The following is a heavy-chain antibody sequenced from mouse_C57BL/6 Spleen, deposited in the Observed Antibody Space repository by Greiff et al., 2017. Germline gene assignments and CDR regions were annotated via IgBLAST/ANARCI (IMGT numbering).Heavy chain of an antibody. Sequence: EVMLVESGEGLVKPGGSLKLSCAASGFTFSSYAMSWVRQTPEKRLEWVAYISSGGDYIYYADTVKGRFTISRDNARKTLYLQMSSLKSEDTAMDYCTRENDYDVLDYWGQGTTLTVSS. V-gene: IGHV5-9-1*02. CDR2: ISSGGDYI. CDR3: TRENDYDVLDY. D-gene: IGHD2-4*01. J-gene: IGHJ2*01. CDR1: GFTFSSYA.